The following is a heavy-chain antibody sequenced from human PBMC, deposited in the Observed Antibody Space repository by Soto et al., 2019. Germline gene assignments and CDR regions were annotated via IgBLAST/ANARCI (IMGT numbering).Heavy chain of an antibody. CDR1: GGSIGSYY. CDR2: LYYSGST. V-gene: IGHV4-59*08. D-gene: IGHD3-3*01. J-gene: IGHJ4*02. Sequence: QVQLQESGPGLVKPSETLSLTCSVSGGSIGSYYWSWIRQPPGKGLEWIGCLYYSGSTNYNPSLKSRVTISVDTSKSQFSLKPSSVTAADTAVYYCARGGWRQIDYWGQGTLVTVSS. CDR3: ARGGWRQIDY.